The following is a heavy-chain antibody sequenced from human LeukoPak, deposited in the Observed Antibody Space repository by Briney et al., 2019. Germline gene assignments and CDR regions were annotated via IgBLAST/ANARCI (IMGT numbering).Heavy chain of an antibody. J-gene: IGHJ4*02. CDR1: GYTFISYD. V-gene: IGHV1-8*01. CDR3: AREGGLGFD. D-gene: IGHD2-2*03. CDR2: MSPNSGNT. Sequence: PGASVKVSCKASGYTFISYDINWVRQATGQGLEWMGWMSPNSGNTGYAQKFQGRVTITRNTSINTAYMELTSLRSEDTAVYYCAREGGLGFDWGQGTQVTVSS.